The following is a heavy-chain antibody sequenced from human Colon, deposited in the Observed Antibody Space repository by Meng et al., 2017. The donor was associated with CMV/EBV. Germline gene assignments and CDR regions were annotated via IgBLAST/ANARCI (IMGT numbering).Heavy chain of an antibody. CDR2: IFPDDSNT. V-gene: IGHV5-51*01. CDR3: ARHTTLDDWFDP. D-gene: IGHD1-1*01. Sequence: GESLKISCRASGYSFTRYWIGWVRQKPGKGLEWMGIIFPDDSNTKYSPSFQGQVTISADKSSDTVYLQWDSLKASDTATYYCARHTTLDDWFDPWGQGTMVTVSS. CDR1: GYSFTRYW. J-gene: IGHJ5*02.